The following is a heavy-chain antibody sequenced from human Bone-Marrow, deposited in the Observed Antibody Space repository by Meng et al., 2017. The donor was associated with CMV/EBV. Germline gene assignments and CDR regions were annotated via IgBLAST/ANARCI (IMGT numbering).Heavy chain of an antibody. CDR3: ARMRALRWSTRGYFDY. D-gene: IGHD4-23*01. V-gene: IGHV3-30-3*01. J-gene: IGHJ4*02. Sequence: GESLKISCVASGFTFSSFAIHWVRQAPDKGLEWVALISWDGNRDFYADSVRGRFTTSRDNSKDTAYLRLNSLRHEDRAVYYCARMRALRWSTRGYFDYWSQGTLVTVSS. CDR2: ISWDGNRD. CDR1: GFTFSSFA.